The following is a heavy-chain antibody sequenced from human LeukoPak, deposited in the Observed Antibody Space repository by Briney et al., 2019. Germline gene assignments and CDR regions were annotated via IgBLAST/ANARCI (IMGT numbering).Heavy chain of an antibody. Sequence: GGSLRLSCAASGFTFSRYGMHWVRQAPGKGLEWVAVISYDGSSKYYADSVKGRFTISRDSSKNTLYLQMNSLRAEDTAVYYCASRAIAVANARGQGTLVTVSS. CDR1: GFTFSRYG. CDR3: ASRAIAVANA. D-gene: IGHD6-19*01. J-gene: IGHJ4*02. CDR2: ISYDGSSK. V-gene: IGHV3-30*03.